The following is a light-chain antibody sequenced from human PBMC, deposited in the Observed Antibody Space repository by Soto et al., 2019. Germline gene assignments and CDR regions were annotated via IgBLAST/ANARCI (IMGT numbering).Light chain of an antibody. CDR1: QSISGW. Sequence: DIQMTQSPSTLSASVGDRVTITCRASQSISGWLAWYQQKPGKAPKLLIYAASTLQSGVPSRFSGSGSGTEFTLTISSLQPEDFATYYCQQSYSTPITFGQGTRLEIK. CDR3: QQSYSTPIT. J-gene: IGKJ5*01. CDR2: AAS. V-gene: IGKV1-39*01.